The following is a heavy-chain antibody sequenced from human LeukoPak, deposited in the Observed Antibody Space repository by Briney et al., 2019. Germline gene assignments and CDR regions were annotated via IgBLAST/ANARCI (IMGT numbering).Heavy chain of an antibody. CDR1: GYTFTTYY. J-gene: IGHJ3*02. D-gene: IGHD3-10*01. CDR2: INPSGGST. V-gene: IGHV1-46*01. Sequence: ASVKVSCKASGYTFTTYYMHWMRQAPGQGLEWMGIINPSGGSTSYAQKFQGRVTMTRDMSTSTVYMELSSLRSEDTAVYYCARAAGWFGEYHDAFDIWGQGTMVTVSS. CDR3: ARAAGWFGEYHDAFDI.